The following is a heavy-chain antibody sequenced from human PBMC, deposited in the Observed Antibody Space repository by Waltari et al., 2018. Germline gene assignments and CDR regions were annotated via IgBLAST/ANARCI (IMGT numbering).Heavy chain of an antibody. V-gene: IGHV4-38-2*01. CDR3: ARAGILTATGGFFDY. Sequence: QVQLQESGPGLVKPSETLSRTCAVSGYHISSGYYWGWIRQHPGKGLEYIGYISGSSGSTYYNPSLKSRVTISKDTSKNQFSLKLSSVTAADTAVYYCARAGILTATGGFFDYWGQGVLVTVSS. CDR1: GYHISSGYY. D-gene: IGHD3-10*01. J-gene: IGHJ4*02. CDR2: ISGSSGST.